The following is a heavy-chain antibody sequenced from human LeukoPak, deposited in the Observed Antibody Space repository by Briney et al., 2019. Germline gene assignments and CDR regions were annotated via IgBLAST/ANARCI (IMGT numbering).Heavy chain of an antibody. Sequence: GGSLRLSCAASGFTFSTYHMSWVRQAPGKGLEWVSVIYSGGSTYYADSVKGRFTISRDNSKNTLYLQMNSLRAEDTAVYYCASRLLWFGELFHDYWGQGTLVTVSS. D-gene: IGHD3-10*01. V-gene: IGHV3-53*01. CDR3: ASRLLWFGELFHDY. CDR1: GFTFSTYH. CDR2: IYSGGST. J-gene: IGHJ4*02.